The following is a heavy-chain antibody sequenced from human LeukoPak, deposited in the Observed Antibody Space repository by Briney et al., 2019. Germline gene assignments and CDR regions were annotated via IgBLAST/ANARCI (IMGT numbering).Heavy chain of an antibody. CDR3: AREVTMVRGVIFSWFDP. CDR2: ISTYKGNT. D-gene: IGHD3-10*01. J-gene: IGHJ5*02. Sequence: ASVKVSCKSSGYTFTRYGISWVRRAPGQGLEWMGWISTYKGNTNYAQKLQGRVTMTTDTSTSTAYMELRSLRSDDTAVYYCAREVTMVRGVIFSWFDPWGQGTLVTVSS. V-gene: IGHV1-18*01. CDR1: GYTFTRYG.